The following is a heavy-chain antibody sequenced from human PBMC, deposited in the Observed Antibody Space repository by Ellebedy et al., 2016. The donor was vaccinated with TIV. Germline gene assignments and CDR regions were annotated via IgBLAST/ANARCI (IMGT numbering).Heavy chain of an antibody. CDR3: AGKAPQFQFDY. J-gene: IGHJ4*02. V-gene: IGHV3-48*04. CDR2: ISSDSSKI. CDR1: GFTFIYYS. D-gene: IGHD4-23*01. Sequence: PGGSLRLSCAASGFTFIYYSMNWVRQAPGKGLEWISYISSDSSKIVYADSVKGRLNVSRDNARNSLFLQMNSLRVEDTAVYYCAGKAPQFQFDYWGQGTLVTVSS.